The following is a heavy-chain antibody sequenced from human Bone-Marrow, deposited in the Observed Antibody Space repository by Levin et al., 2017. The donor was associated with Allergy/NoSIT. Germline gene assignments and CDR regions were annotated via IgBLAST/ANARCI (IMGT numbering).Heavy chain of an antibody. CDR3: AKCSRRIRNYYYGMDV. J-gene: IGHJ6*02. Sequence: QSGESLKISCAGSGFTFSDYGLNWVRQAPGKGLEWVSGISGSGGGGTYYADSVRGRFTISRDNSKNTLHLQMTSLRAEDTAVYFCAKCSRRIRNYYYGMDVWGQGTTVTVS. CDR2: ISGSGGGGT. D-gene: IGHD6-13*01. V-gene: IGHV3-23*01. CDR1: GFTFSDYG.